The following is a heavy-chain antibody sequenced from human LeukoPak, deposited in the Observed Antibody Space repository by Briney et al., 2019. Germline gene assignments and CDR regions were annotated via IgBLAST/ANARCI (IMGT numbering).Heavy chain of an antibody. V-gene: IGHV3-9*01. D-gene: IGHD1-26*01. Sequence: GGSLRLSCAASGFTFDDYAMHWVRQAPGKGLEWVSGISWNSGSIGYADSVKGRFTISRDNAKNSLYLQMNSLRAEDTALYYCAKGASRSYCEGFDYWGQGTLVTVSS. CDR2: ISWNSGSI. CDR3: AKGASRSYCEGFDY. CDR1: GFTFDDYA. J-gene: IGHJ4*02.